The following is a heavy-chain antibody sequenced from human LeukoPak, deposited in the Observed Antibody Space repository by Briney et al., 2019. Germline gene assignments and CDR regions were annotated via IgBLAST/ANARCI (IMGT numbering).Heavy chain of an antibody. CDR3: ARESVVNPAHFDY. CDR2: ISYDGSNK. Sequence: GRSLRLSCAASGFTFSSYAMHWVRQAPGKGLEWVAVISYDGSNKYYADSVKGRFTISRDNSKNTLYLQMNSLRAEDTAVYYCARESVVNPAHFDYWGQGTLVTVSS. D-gene: IGHD4-23*01. CDR1: GFTFSSYA. V-gene: IGHV3-30-3*01. J-gene: IGHJ4*02.